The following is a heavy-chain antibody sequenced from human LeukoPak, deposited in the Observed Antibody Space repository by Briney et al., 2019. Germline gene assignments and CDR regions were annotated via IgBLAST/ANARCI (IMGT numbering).Heavy chain of an antibody. CDR1: GYTFTSYG. Sequence: ASVKVSCKASGYTFTSYGISWVRQAPRQGLEWMGWISAYNGNTNYAQKLQGRVTMTTDTSTSTAYMELRSLRSDDTAVYYCARAPYYDFWSGYSKYYFDYWGQGTLVTVSS. CDR2: ISAYNGNT. J-gene: IGHJ4*02. V-gene: IGHV1-18*01. CDR3: ARAPYYDFWSGYSKYYFDY. D-gene: IGHD3-3*01.